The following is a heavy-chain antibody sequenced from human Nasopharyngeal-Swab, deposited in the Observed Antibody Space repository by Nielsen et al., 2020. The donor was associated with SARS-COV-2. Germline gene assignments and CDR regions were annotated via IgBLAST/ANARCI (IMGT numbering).Heavy chain of an antibody. J-gene: IGHJ3*02. V-gene: IGHV1-18*01. D-gene: IGHD2-2*01. CDR2: ISAYNGNT. CDR1: GYTFTSYG. CDR3: AREGCSSTSCYVVNDAFDI. Sequence: ASVKVSCKASGYTFTSYGISWVRQAPGQGLEWMGWISAYNGNTNYAQKLQGRVTMTRDTSTSTVYMELSSLRSEDTAVYYCAREGCSSTSCYVVNDAFDIWGQGTMVTVSS.